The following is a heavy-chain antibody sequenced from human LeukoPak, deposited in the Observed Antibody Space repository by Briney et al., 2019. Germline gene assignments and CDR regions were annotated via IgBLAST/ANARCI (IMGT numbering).Heavy chain of an antibody. J-gene: IGHJ6*02. D-gene: IGHD2-15*01. V-gene: IGHV3-33*01. CDR2: IWYDGSNK. CDR1: GFTFSSYG. CDR3: ASWMLHSYYYYGMDV. Sequence: GGSLRLSCAASGFTFSSYGMHWVRQAPGKGLEWVAVIWYDGSNKYYADPVKGRFTISRDNSKNTLYLQMNSLRAEDTAVYYCASWMLHSYYYYGMDVWGQGTTVTVSS.